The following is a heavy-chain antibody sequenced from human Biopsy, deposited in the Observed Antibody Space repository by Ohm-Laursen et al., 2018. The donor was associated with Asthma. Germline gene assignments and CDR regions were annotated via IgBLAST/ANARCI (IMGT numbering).Heavy chain of an antibody. D-gene: IGHD1-20*01. J-gene: IGHJ4*02. CDR3: ARGDRSNWSHYYFDY. Sequence: SLRLSCAASGFTFSNYAMSWVRQAPGKGLEWVSSITGSGGFTYYADSVKGRFTISRDKSENTLYLQMNSLRAEDTAVYYCARGDRSNWSHYYFDYWGQGTLVTVSS. CDR2: ITGSGGFT. V-gene: IGHV3-23*01. CDR1: GFTFSNYA.